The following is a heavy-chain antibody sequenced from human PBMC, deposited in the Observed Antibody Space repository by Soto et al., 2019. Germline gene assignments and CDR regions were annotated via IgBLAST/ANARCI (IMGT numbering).Heavy chain of an antibody. Sequence: GGPQRLSYAASGGKFSGYGVSWIRQTPGRGLEWVANIKQDGSEKYYVASVKGRFTMSKDNVKNSLYLQMNSLRAEDTALYYCARVRYGGNSYYFDYWGQGTQVTVSS. V-gene: IGHV3-7*03. CDR2: IKQDGSEK. J-gene: IGHJ4*02. CDR3: ARVRYGGNSYYFDY. D-gene: IGHD4-17*01. CDR1: GGKFSGYG.